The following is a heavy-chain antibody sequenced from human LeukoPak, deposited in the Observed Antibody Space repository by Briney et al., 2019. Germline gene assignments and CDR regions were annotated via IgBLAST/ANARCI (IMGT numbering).Heavy chain of an antibody. CDR2: IYTSGST. CDR1: GGSISSYY. V-gene: IGHV4-4*07. CDR3: ARPYYYDSRIDP. J-gene: IGHJ5*02. Sequence: PSETLSLTCTVSGGSISSYYWTWIRQPAGKGLEWIGRIYTSGSTNYNPSLKSRVTVSVDTSKNQLSLKLSSVTAADTAVYYCARPYYYDSRIDPWGQGILVTVSS. D-gene: IGHD3-22*01.